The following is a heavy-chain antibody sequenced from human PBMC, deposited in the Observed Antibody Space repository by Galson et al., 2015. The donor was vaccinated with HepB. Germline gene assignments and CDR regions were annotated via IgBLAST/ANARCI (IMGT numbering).Heavy chain of an antibody. D-gene: IGHD3-22*01. CDR2: IIPIFGTA. CDR1: GGTFSSYA. V-gene: IGHV1-69*13. J-gene: IGHJ5*02. Sequence: SVKVSCKASGGTFSSYAISWVRQAPGQGLEWMGGIIPIFGTANYAQKFQGRVTITADESTSTAYMELSSLRSEDTAVYYCARDCDSSGYYYTIGGWFDPWGQGTLVTVSS. CDR3: ARDCDSSGYYYTIGGWFDP.